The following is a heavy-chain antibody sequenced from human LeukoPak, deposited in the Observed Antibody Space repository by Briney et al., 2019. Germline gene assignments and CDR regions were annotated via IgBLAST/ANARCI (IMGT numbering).Heavy chain of an antibody. CDR1: GYTFTSYY. CDR3: ARVRGRGSSWYGSFDY. D-gene: IGHD6-13*01. Sequence: GASVKVSCKASGYTFTSYYMHWGRQAPGQGLEWMGIINPSGGSTSYAQKFQGRVTMTRDTSTSTVYMELSSLRSGDTAVYYCARVRGRGSSWYGSFDYWGQGTLVTVSS. V-gene: IGHV1-46*01. J-gene: IGHJ4*02. CDR2: INPSGGST.